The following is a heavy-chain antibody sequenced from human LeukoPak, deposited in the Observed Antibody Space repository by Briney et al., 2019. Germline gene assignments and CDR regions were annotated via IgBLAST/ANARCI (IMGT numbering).Heavy chain of an antibody. Sequence: SVKVSCKASGGTFSSYAISWVRQAPGQGLEWMGRIIPIFGTANYAQKFQGRVTITTDESTSTAYMELSSLRSEDSAVYYCAGGGRIAAANPLDYWGQGTLVTVSS. J-gene: IGHJ4*02. CDR2: IIPIFGTA. CDR3: AGGGRIAAANPLDY. D-gene: IGHD6-13*01. V-gene: IGHV1-69*05. CDR1: GGTFSSYA.